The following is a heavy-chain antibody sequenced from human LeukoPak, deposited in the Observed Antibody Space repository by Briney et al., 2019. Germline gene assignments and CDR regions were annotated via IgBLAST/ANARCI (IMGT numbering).Heavy chain of an antibody. D-gene: IGHD5/OR15-5a*01. Sequence: GGSLRLSCAASEFSVGSNYMTWVRQAPGKGLEWVSLIYSGGSTYYADSVKGRFTISRDNAKNSLYLQMNSLRAEDTAVYYCVRDHHRRLYDSQARDAFDIWGRGTMVTVSS. V-gene: IGHV3-66*01. CDR1: EFSVGSNY. J-gene: IGHJ3*02. CDR2: IYSGGST. CDR3: VRDHHRRLYDSQARDAFDI.